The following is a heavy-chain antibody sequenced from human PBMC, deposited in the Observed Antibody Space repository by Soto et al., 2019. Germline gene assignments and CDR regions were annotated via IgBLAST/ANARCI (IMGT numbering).Heavy chain of an antibody. D-gene: IGHD3-22*01. Sequence: SETLSLTCAVYGGSFSGYYWSWIRQPPGKGLEWIGEISHSGSTNYNPPLKSRVTMFVDTTTNQFSLKLSSVTAADTAVYYCAGSGYYHNSGMDVWGQGTTVTVSS. CDR1: GGSFSGYY. J-gene: IGHJ6*02. CDR3: AGSGYYHNSGMDV. V-gene: IGHV4-34*01. CDR2: ISHSGST.